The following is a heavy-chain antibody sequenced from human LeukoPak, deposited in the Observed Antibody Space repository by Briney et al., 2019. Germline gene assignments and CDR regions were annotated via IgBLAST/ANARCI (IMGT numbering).Heavy chain of an antibody. CDR1: GDILSSNSAA. Sequence: SQTLSLTCALSGDILSSNSAAWHWSRQSPSRGLEWLGRTYYRYNLYNDYAVSVKSRITINPDTSKNQFSLQLNSVTPEDTAVYYCARAYIAVADYYFDYWGQGTLVTVSS. CDR3: ARAYIAVADYYFDY. V-gene: IGHV6-1*01. CDR2: TYYRYNLYN. J-gene: IGHJ4*02. D-gene: IGHD6-19*01.